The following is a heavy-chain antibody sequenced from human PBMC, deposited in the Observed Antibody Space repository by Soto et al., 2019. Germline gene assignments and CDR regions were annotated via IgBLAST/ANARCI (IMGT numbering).Heavy chain of an antibody. CDR3: ARDSEIAVAGVYYYYGMDV. CDR1: GFTFSSYW. J-gene: IGHJ6*02. CDR2: IKQDGSEK. D-gene: IGHD6-19*01. Sequence: GGSLILSCAASGFTFSSYWMSWVRQAPGKGLEWVANIKQDGSEKYYVDSVKGRFTISRDNAKNSLYLQMNSLRAEDTAVYYCARDSEIAVAGVYYYYGMDVWGQGTTVTVSS. V-gene: IGHV3-7*05.